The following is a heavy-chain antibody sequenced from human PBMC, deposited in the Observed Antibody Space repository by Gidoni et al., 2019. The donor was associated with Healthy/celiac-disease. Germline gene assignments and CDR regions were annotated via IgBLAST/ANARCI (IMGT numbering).Heavy chain of an antibody. CDR2: ISSSSRYI. CDR1: GFTFSRYS. Sequence: EVQLVESGGGLVKPGGSLRLSCAASGFTFSRYSMNWSRQAPGKGLEWVSSISSSSRYIYYADSVKGRFTIARDNAKNSLYRQMNSLRAEDTAVYYCARDPGPRYERTRVVGATTPYYGMDVWGQGTTVTVSS. J-gene: IGHJ6*02. D-gene: IGHD1-26*01. CDR3: ARDPGPRYERTRVVGATTPYYGMDV. V-gene: IGHV3-21*01.